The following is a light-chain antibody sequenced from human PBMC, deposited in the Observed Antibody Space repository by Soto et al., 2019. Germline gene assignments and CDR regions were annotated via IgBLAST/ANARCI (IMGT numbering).Light chain of an antibody. V-gene: IGLV1-40*01. Sequence: QSVLTQPPSVSGAPGQRVTIYCTGSSSNIGAGYDVHWYQQLPGTAPKLLIYGNSNRPSGVPDRFSGSKSGTSASLAITGLQAEDEADYYCLSYDSSLSVGVFGGGTKVTVL. CDR1: SSNIGAGYD. J-gene: IGLJ3*02. CDR3: LSYDSSLSVGV. CDR2: GNS.